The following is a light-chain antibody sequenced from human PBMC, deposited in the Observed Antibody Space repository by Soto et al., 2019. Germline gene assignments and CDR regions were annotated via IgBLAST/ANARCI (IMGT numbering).Light chain of an antibody. CDR3: PHYNYRPYT. CDR1: QSIIKY. Sequence: DIQMTQSPSSLSASVGDRVTITCRASQSIIKYVNWYQQKPGKAPTLLISAASSLERGVPSRFSGGGSGTDFTLTISSLQSEDFAVYYCPHYNYRPYTFGQGTKVDI. J-gene: IGKJ2*01. V-gene: IGKV1-39*01. CDR2: AAS.